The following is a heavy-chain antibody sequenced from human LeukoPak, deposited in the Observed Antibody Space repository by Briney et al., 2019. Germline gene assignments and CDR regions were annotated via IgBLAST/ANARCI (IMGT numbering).Heavy chain of an antibody. CDR3: AGGHYCNRL. D-gene: IGHD2/OR15-2a*01. J-gene: IGHJ4*02. CDR2: IYIDGGT. Sequence: GGSLRLSSAASGFTVSSKYMSWVRQAPGKGLEWVSDIYIDGGTYYADSVKGRFTISRDNSKNTLLLQMNSLRAEDTAVYYCAGGHYCNRLGGQGTLVTVSS. V-gene: IGHV3-66*01. CDR1: GFTVSSKY.